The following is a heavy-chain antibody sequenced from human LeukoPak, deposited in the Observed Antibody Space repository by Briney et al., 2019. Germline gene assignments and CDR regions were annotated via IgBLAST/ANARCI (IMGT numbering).Heavy chain of an antibody. J-gene: IGHJ4*02. CDR2: INHSGST. D-gene: IGHD5-12*01. CDR1: GGSFSGYY. CDR3: VRVKRDIVATMIDY. V-gene: IGHV4-34*01. Sequence: PSETLSLTCAVYGGSFSGYYWSWIRQPPGKGLEWIGEINHSGSTNYNPSLKSRVTISVDTSKNQFSLKLSSVTAADTAVYYCVRVKRDIVATMIDYWGQGTLVTVSS.